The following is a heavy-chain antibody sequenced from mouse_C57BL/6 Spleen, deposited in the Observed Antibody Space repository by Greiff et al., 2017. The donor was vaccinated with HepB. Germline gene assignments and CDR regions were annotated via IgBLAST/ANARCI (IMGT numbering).Heavy chain of an antibody. CDR1: GFTFSSYA. J-gene: IGHJ1*03. Sequence: EVPLVESGGGLVKPGGSLKLSCAASGFTFSSYAMSWVRQTPEKRLEWVATISDGGSYTYYPDNVKGRFTISRDNAKNNLYLQMSHLKSEDTAMYYCARYSNSNWYFDVWGTGTTVTVSS. D-gene: IGHD2-5*01. CDR2: ISDGGSYT. V-gene: IGHV5-4*01. CDR3: ARYSNSNWYFDV.